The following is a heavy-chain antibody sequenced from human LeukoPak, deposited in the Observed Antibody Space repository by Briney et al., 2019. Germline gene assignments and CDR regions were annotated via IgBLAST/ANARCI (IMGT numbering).Heavy chain of an antibody. V-gene: IGHV4-34*01. CDR3: AREEVYAYYYGMDV. J-gene: IGHJ6*02. D-gene: IGHD6-6*01. CDR1: GGSFSGYY. Sequence: PSETLSLTCAVYGGSFSGYYWSWIRQPPGKGLEWIGEINHSGSTNYNPSLKSRVTISVDTSKNQFSLKLSSVTAADTAVYYCAREEVYAYYYGMDVWGQGTTVTVSS. CDR2: INHSGST.